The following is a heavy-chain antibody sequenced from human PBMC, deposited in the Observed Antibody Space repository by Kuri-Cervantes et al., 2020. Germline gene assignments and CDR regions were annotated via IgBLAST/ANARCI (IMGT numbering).Heavy chain of an antibody. D-gene: IGHD3-10*01. CDR3: AALRRTSGQLNY. CDR2: INHSGST. CDR1: GGSFSGYY. J-gene: IGHJ4*02. Sequence: SETLSLTCAVYGGSFSGYYWSWIRQPPGKGLEWIGEINHSGSTNHDSSLKSRVTISVDTSKNQFSLKLSSVTAADTAVYYCAALRRTSGQLNYWGQGTLVTVSS. V-gene: IGHV4-34*01.